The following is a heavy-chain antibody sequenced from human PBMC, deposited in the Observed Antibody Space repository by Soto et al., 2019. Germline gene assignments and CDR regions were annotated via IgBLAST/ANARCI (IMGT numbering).Heavy chain of an antibody. Sequence: QVQLQESGPGLVKPSGTLSLTCAVSGGSISDGTWWSWVRQTPGKGLEWIGEISHSGRTGYNPSLKSRVAISVDKSKNELSLKLSSVTVADTAVYFCSRNGGWNFDSWGQGILVTVSS. V-gene: IGHV4-4*02. D-gene: IGHD6-19*01. CDR1: GGSISDGTW. CDR2: ISHSGRT. J-gene: IGHJ4*02. CDR3: SRNGGWNFDS.